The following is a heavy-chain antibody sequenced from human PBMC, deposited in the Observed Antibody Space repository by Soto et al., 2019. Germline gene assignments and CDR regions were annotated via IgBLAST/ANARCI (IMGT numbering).Heavy chain of an antibody. D-gene: IGHD2-15*01. CDR2: MYNSGTS. Sequence: QVQLQESGPGLLKPSQTLSLTCSVSGGSISSGTYYWSWIRHRPGKGLEWIGYMYNSGTSSYSPSLKSRSVLSVDTSKNQFSLKLTSMTAADTATYFCARRLSGSSAFDYWGLGILVTVSS. V-gene: IGHV4-31*03. CDR3: ARRLSGSSAFDY. CDR1: GGSISSGTYY. J-gene: IGHJ4*01.